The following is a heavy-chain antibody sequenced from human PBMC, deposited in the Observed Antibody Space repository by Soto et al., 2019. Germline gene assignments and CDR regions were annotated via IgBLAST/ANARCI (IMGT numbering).Heavy chain of an antibody. D-gene: IGHD6-13*01. J-gene: IGHJ5*02. Sequence: SETLSLTCTVSGGSISSGGYYWSWIRQHPGKGLEWIGYIYYSGSTYYNPSLKSRVTISVDTSKNQFSLKLSSVTAADTAVYYCARDQISSSWYRWFDPWGQGTLVTVSS. CDR3: ARDQISSSWYRWFDP. V-gene: IGHV4-31*03. CDR2: IYYSGST. CDR1: GGSISSGGYY.